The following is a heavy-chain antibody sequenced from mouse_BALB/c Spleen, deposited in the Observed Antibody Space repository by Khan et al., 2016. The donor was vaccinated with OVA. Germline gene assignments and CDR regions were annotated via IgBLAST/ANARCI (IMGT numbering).Heavy chain of an antibody. J-gene: IGHJ4*01. CDR2: INTHSGVP. Sequence: QIQLVQSGPELKKPGETVRISCKASGYTFTTAGIQWVQKMPGKGLKWIGWINTHSGVPKYAEDFKGRFAFSLEISVNTAYLQITNHKTEDTATYFWARGGAAYYRNDGGAMEYWGQGTSVTVSS. V-gene: IGHV9-4*02. D-gene: IGHD2-14*01. CDR3: ARGGAAYYRNDGGAMEY. CDR1: GYTFTTAG.